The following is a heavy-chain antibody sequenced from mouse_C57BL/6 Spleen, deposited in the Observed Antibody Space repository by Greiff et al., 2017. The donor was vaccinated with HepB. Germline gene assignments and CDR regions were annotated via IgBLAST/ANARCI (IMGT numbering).Heavy chain of an antibody. V-gene: IGHV5-4*01. Sequence: EVQLVESGGGLVKPGGSLKLSCAASGFTFSSYAMSWVRQTPEKRLEWVATISDGGSYTYYPDNVKGRFTISRDNAKNNLYLQMSHLKSEDTAMYYCAREDSSGYVGYWGQGTTLTVSS. CDR1: GFTFSSYA. J-gene: IGHJ2*01. CDR2: ISDGGSYT. CDR3: AREDSSGYVGY. D-gene: IGHD3-2*02.